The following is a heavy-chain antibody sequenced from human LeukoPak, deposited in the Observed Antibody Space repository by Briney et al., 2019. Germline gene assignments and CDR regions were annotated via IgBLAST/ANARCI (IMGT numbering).Heavy chain of an antibody. J-gene: IGHJ4*02. CDR1: GFTFSSYE. CDR3: ASTYYDILTGYHRPYYFDY. D-gene: IGHD3-9*01. V-gene: IGHV3-48*03. Sequence: PGGSLRLSCAASGFTFSSYEMNWVRQAPGKGLEWVSYISSSGSTIYYPESVKGRFTISRDNAKNSLYLQMNSLRAEDTAVYYCASTYYDILTGYHRPYYFDYWGQGTLVTVSS. CDR2: ISSSGSTI.